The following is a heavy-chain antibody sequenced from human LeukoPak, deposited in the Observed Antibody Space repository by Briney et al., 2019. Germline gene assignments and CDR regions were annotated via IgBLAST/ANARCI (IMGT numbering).Heavy chain of an antibody. Sequence: PGGSLRPSCAASGFTFSSYSMNWVRQAPGKGLEWVSYISSSSSTIYYADSVKGRFTISRDNAKNSLYLQMNSLRAEDTAVYYCARVYSSGWYWFDPWGQGTLVTVSS. CDR1: GFTFSSYS. J-gene: IGHJ5*02. CDR2: ISSSSSTI. V-gene: IGHV3-48*01. D-gene: IGHD6-19*01. CDR3: ARVYSSGWYWFDP.